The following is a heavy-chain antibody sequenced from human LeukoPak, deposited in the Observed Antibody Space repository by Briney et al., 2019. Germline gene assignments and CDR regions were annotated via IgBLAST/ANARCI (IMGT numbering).Heavy chain of an antibody. J-gene: IGHJ4*02. CDR2: IYYSGST. CDR3: ARGYSYGYSDY. D-gene: IGHD5-18*01. CDR1: GGSISSYY. V-gene: IGHV4-59*01. Sequence: SETPSLTCTVSGGSISSYYWSWIRQPPGKGLEWIGYIYYSGSTNYNPSLKSRVTISVDTSKNQFSLKLSSVTAADTAVYYCARGYSYGYSDYWGQGTLVTVSS.